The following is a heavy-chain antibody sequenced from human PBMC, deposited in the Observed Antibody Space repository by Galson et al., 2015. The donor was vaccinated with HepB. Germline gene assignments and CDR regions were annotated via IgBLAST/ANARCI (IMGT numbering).Heavy chain of an antibody. V-gene: IGHV3-7*01. D-gene: IGHD3-22*01. CDR3: ARENYYDGSGSDAFDM. Sequence: SLRLSCAASGFTFSRHWMTWVRQAPGKGLEWVADIKQDGNEQHYADSVEGRFTISRDNARNSLFLQMDSLRAEDTAVYYCARENYYDGSGSDAFDMWGQGTMVTVSA. J-gene: IGHJ3*02. CDR2: IKQDGNEQ. CDR1: GFTFSRHW.